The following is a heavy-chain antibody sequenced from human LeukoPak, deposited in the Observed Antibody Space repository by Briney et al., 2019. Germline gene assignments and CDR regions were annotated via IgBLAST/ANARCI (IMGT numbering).Heavy chain of an antibody. Sequence: ASVKVSCKASGYTFTGYYMHWVRQAPGRGLEWMGRINPNSGGTNYAQKFQGRVTMTRDTSISTAYMELSRLRSDDTAVYYCARNAREGYGDYSYFDPWGQGTLVSVSS. CDR3: ARNAREGYGDYSYFDP. J-gene: IGHJ5*02. CDR1: GYTFTGYY. CDR2: INPNSGGT. D-gene: IGHD4-17*01. V-gene: IGHV1-2*06.